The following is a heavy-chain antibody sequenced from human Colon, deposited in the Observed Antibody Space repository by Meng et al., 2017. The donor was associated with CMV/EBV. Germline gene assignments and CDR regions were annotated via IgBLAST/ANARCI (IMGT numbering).Heavy chain of an antibody. CDR2: ISAYNGNT. V-gene: IGHV1-18*01. CDR1: FTSYG. D-gene: IGHD2-2*02. J-gene: IGHJ5*02. Sequence: FTSYGISWVRQAPGQGLEWMGWISAYNGNTNYAQKLQGRVTMTTDTSTSTAYMELRSLRSDDTAVYYCARAEYCSSTSCYKRDGWFDPWGQGTLVTVSS. CDR3: ARAEYCSSTSCYKRDGWFDP.